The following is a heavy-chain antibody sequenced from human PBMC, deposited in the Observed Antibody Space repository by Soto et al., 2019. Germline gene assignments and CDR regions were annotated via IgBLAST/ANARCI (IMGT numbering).Heavy chain of an antibody. D-gene: IGHD6-6*01. Sequence: LGESLKISCKASGYSFSYYWIAWVRQMPGKGLEWMGSIHPGDSNTRDSPSFQGQVTISVDKSINTAYLQWTNLKASDTAMYYCARLGSSPYSSSTYWGHGTLVTVSS. V-gene: IGHV5-51*01. CDR1: GYSFSYYW. CDR3: ARLGSSPYSSSTY. J-gene: IGHJ4*01. CDR2: IHPGDSNT.